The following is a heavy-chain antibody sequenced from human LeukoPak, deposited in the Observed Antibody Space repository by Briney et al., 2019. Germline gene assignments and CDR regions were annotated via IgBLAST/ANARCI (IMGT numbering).Heavy chain of an antibody. D-gene: IGHD3-16*01. Sequence: SETLSLTCAVYGGSFSGYYWSWIRQPPGKGLEWIGEINHSGSTNYNPSLKSRVTISVGTSKNQFSLKLSSVTAADTAVYYCASSSVGGNTTDFDYWGQGTLVTVSS. CDR2: INHSGST. J-gene: IGHJ4*02. CDR3: ASSSVGGNTTDFDY. CDR1: GGSFSGYY. V-gene: IGHV4-34*01.